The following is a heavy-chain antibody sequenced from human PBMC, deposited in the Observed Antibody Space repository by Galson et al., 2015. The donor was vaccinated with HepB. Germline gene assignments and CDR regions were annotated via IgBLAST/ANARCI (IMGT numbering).Heavy chain of an antibody. CDR2: ISYDGSNK. Sequence: SLRLSCAASGFTFSSYAMHWVRQAPGKGLEWVAVISYDGSNKYYADSVKGRFTISRANSKNTLYLQMNSLRAEDTAVYYCARDGFGYCSSTSCPGMLDYWGQGTLVTVSS. CDR1: GFTFSSYA. CDR3: ARDGFGYCSSTSCPGMLDY. J-gene: IGHJ4*02. V-gene: IGHV3-30-3*01. D-gene: IGHD2-2*03.